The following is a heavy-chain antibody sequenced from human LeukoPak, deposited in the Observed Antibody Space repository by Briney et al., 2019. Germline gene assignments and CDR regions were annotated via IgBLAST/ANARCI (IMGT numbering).Heavy chain of an antibody. CDR3: ARETYFDCHYDY. CDR1: GGSISSYY. Sequence: SETLSLTCTVSGGSISSYYWSWIRQPPGKGLEWIGYIYYSGSTNYNPSLKSRVTISVDTSKNQFSLKLSSVTAADTAVYYCARETYFDCHYDYWGQGTLVTVSS. J-gene: IGHJ4*02. CDR2: IYYSGST. D-gene: IGHD3-9*01. V-gene: IGHV4-59*01.